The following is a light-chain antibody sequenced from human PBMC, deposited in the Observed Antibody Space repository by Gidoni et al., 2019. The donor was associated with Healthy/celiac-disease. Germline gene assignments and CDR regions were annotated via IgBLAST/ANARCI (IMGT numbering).Light chain of an antibody. CDR1: QSISSY. CDR2: AAS. V-gene: IGKV1-39*01. CDR3: QQSYSTPPL. Sequence: IQMTPSPSSLSASVGDRVTITCRASQSISSYLNWYQQKPGKAPKLLIYAASSLQSGVPSRFSGSGSGTDFTLTISSLQPEDFATYYCQQSYSTPPLFGPGTKVDIK. J-gene: IGKJ3*01.